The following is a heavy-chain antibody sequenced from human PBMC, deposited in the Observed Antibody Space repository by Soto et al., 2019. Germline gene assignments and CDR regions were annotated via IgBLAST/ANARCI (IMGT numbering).Heavy chain of an antibody. CDR2: IYYSGST. V-gene: IGHV4-39*01. D-gene: IGHD5-12*01. Sequence: NPSETLSLTCAVSGASISNSIYYWGWIRQPPGKGLEWIGSIYYSGSTYYNSSLKSRVTISVDTSKNEFSLKLKSVTAADTAVYYCARHVEFGYPSSPVDYWGQGTLVTVSS. J-gene: IGHJ4*02. CDR1: GASISNSIYY. CDR3: ARHVEFGYPSSPVDY.